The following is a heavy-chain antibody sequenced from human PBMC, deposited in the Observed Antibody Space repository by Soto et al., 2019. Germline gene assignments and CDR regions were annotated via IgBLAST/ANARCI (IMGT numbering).Heavy chain of an antibody. CDR1: GFMFSCCA. J-gene: IGHJ2*01. Sequence: EVQLLDSGGGLVQPGGSLRLSCAASGFMFSCCAMSWVRQAPGKGLEWVSTIHGDGDYSHYTDSVEGRFTISRDNSRNTLYLPMNSLRGDDTAVYYCAKHRGGGSYTNWSFAVWGRGTLVTVSS. V-gene: IGHV3-23*01. CDR3: AKHRGGGSYTNWSFAV. CDR2: IHGDGDYS. D-gene: IGHD1-26*01.